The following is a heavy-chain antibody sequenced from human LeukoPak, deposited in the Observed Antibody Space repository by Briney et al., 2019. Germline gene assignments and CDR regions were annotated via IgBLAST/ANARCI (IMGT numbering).Heavy chain of an antibody. CDR1: GGSISPYY. V-gene: IGHV4-59*01. J-gene: IGHJ3*01. CDR2: IYYNGNT. D-gene: IGHD6-6*01. Sequence: PSETLSLTCTVSGGSISPYYWSWIRQSPGSGLEWIGYIYYNGNTEYNPSLKSRVTFSVDTSKNQFSLKMTSVTAADTAVYYCARAVVEGCFDFWGQGTMVTVSS. CDR3: ARAVVEGCFDF.